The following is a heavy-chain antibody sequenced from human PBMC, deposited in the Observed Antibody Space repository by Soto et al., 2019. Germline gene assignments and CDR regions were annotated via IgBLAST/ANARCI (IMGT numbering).Heavy chain of an antibody. CDR3: ARVVVVIPPGYYYAMDV. CDR1: GFTFSSYA. V-gene: IGHV3-64*04. Sequence: GGSLRLSCAASGFTFSSYAMHWVRQAPGKGLEYVAAITSNSDSTYYANSVKGRFTISRDNGKNSLFLQMNSLRDEDTAVYYCARVVVVIPPGYYYAMDVWGQGTTVTVSS. D-gene: IGHD3-22*01. J-gene: IGHJ6*02. CDR2: ITSNSDST.